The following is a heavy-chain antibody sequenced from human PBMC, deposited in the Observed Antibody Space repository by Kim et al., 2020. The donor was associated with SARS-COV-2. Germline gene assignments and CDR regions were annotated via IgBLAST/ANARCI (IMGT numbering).Heavy chain of an antibody. CDR1: GGTFSSYA. J-gene: IGHJ3*02. Sequence: SVKVSCKASGGTFSSYAISWVRQAPGQGLEWMGRIIPILGIANYAQKFQGRVTITADKSTSTAYMELSSLRSEDTAVYYCALNRVYRDAFDIWGQGTMVTVSS. CDR3: ALNRVYRDAFDI. V-gene: IGHV1-69*04. D-gene: IGHD2-8*01. CDR2: IIPILGIA.